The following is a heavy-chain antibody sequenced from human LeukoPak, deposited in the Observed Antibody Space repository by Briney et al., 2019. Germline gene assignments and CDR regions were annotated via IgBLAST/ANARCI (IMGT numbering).Heavy chain of an antibody. Sequence: GGSLRLSCAASGFTFSSYWMHWVRQAPGKGLVWVSRINSDGSSTSYADSVKGRFTISRDNSKNTLYLQMNSLRAEDTAVYYCAKYGRGSRHFFDYWGQGTLVTVSS. CDR3: AKYGRGSRHFFDY. CDR2: INSDGSST. J-gene: IGHJ4*02. V-gene: IGHV3-74*01. D-gene: IGHD3-10*02. CDR1: GFTFSSYW.